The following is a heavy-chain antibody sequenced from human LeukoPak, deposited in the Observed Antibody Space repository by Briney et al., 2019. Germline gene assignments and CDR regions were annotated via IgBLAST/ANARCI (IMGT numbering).Heavy chain of an antibody. CDR2: IFHSGST. V-gene: IGHV4-38-2*02. J-gene: IGHJ4*02. D-gene: IGHD2-2*01. Sequence: SETLSLTCAVSGYSISSGYYWDWIRQPPGKGLEWIGSIFHSGSTYYTPSLKSRVTISVDTSKNQFSLKLTSVTAADTAVYYCAREQSASCDYWGQGTLSPSPQ. CDR1: GYSISSGYY. CDR3: AREQSASCDY.